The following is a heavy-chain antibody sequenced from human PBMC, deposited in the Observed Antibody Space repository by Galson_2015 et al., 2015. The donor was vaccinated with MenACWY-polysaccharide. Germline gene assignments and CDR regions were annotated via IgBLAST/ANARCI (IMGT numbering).Heavy chain of an antibody. V-gene: IGHV3-43*02. D-gene: IGHD4-17*01. CDR2: IRGDGITT. CDR3: AKDYGDFGPDF. J-gene: IGHJ4*02. Sequence: SLRLSCAASGFNFDSYAMHWVRQGPGKGLEWVSLIRGDGITTDYADSVKGRFTVSRDNSKNSLYLQTNSLRAEDTAFYYCAKDYGDFGPDFWGQGTLVTVSS. CDR1: GFNFDSYA.